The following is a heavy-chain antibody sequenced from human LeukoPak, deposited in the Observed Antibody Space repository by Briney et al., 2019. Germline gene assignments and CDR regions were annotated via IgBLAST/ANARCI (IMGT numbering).Heavy chain of an antibody. CDR2: IYYSGST. CDR3: ARGRRYYGSGGNWFDP. J-gene: IGHJ5*02. CDR1: GGSISSRTYY. D-gene: IGHD3-10*01. V-gene: IGHV4-31*03. Sequence: SETLSLTCTVSGGSISSRTYYWSWIRQHPGKGLEWIGYIYYSGSTYYNPSLKSRLSISVDTSKNHFSLKLSSVTAADTAVYYCARGRRYYGSGGNWFDPWGQGTLVTVSS.